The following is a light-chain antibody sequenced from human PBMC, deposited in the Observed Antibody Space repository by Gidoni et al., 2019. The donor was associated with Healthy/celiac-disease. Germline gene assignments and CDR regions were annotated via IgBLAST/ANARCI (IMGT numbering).Light chain of an antibody. CDR2: DAS. CDR3: QQRSNWPPSLT. V-gene: IGKV3-11*01. CDR1: QRVSSY. Sequence: DNVLTQTLATLHLSPGDRATLSCWALQRVSSYLDLYQQKPGQAPRLHIYDASNRATVIPARFSGSGSGTDFTLTISSLGPEDFAVYDCQQRSNWPPSLTFGGXTKVEIK. J-gene: IGKJ4*01.